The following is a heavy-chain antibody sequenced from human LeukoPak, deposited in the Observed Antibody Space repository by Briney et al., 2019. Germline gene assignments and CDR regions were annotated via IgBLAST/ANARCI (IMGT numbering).Heavy chain of an antibody. CDR1: GFTFNKHG. J-gene: IGHJ4*02. CDR3: GRDSPPDY. V-gene: IGHV3-23*01. CDR2: ISPSGDRT. Sequence: GGTLRLSCAGSGFTFNKHGMNWVRQAPGKGLEWVLGISPSGDRTYYADSVKGRFTISRDNAKNSLYLQMNSLRAEDTAVYFCGRDSPPDYWGQGTLVTVSS.